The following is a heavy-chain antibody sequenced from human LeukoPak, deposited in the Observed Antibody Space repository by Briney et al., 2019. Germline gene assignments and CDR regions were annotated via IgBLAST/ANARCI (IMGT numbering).Heavy chain of an antibody. V-gene: IGHV3-30*18. Sequence: GGSLRLSCAASEFTFGSYGMHWVRQAPGKVLEWVAVVSRGGNNKVYADSVKGRFTISRDNSKNTLYLEMKSLRAEDTAVYFCAKAGLLGEISGYLDGNWGQGTLVTVSS. D-gene: IGHD3-22*01. CDR1: EFTFGSYG. CDR3: AKAGLLGEISGYLDGN. J-gene: IGHJ4*02. CDR2: VSRGGNNK.